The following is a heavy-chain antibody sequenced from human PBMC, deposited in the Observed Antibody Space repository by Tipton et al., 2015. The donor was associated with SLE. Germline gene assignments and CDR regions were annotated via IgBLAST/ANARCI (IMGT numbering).Heavy chain of an antibody. D-gene: IGHD4-23*01. CDR2: IYYSGST. Sequence: TLSLTCTVSGGSISSYYWSWIRQPPGKGLEWIGYIYYSGSTYYNPSLKSRVTISVDTSNNQFSLKMSSVTAADTAVYYCARDYGGNSGGLDIWGQGTMVTVSS. J-gene: IGHJ3*02. CDR1: GGSISSYY. V-gene: IGHV4-59*12. CDR3: ARDYGGNSGGLDI.